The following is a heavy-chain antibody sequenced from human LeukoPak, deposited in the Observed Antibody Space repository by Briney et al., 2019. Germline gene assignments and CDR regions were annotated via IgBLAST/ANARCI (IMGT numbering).Heavy chain of an antibody. V-gene: IGHV3-9*01. Sequence: GGSLRLSCPASGFTFDDYAMHWVRQAPGKGLEWVSGISWNSDSIGYADSVKGRFTISRDNAKNTLYLQMNSLRAEDTAVYYCAGDRGKGQYYGSGSYPIYYYYYYMDVWGKGTTVTISS. CDR1: GFTFDDYA. CDR3: AGDRGKGQYYGSGSYPIYYYYYYMDV. CDR2: ISWNSDSI. D-gene: IGHD3-10*01. J-gene: IGHJ6*03.